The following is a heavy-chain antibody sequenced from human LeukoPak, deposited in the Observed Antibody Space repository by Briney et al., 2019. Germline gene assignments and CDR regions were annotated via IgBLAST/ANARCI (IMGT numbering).Heavy chain of an antibody. J-gene: IGHJ6*02. V-gene: IGHV5-51*01. CDR2: IYPGDSDT. CDR1: RYSFTSYW. CDR3: ARLSRDSSGYRYYYYGMDV. D-gene: IGHD3-22*01. Sequence: RGESLKISCKGSRYSFTSYWIGWVRQMPGKGLEWMGIIYPGDSDTRYSPSFQGQVTISADKSISTAYLQWSSLKASDTAMYYCARLSRDSSGYRYYYYGMDVWGQGTTVTVSS.